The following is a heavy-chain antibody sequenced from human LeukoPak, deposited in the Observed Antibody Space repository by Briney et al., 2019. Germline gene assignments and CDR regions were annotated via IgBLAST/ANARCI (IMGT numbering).Heavy chain of an antibody. CDR1: GFTFSSYS. D-gene: IGHD3-10*01. V-gene: IGHV3-21*04. J-gene: IGHJ4*02. CDR2: ISSSGAYI. Sequence: GGSLRLSCAASGFTFSSYSMNWVRQAPGKGLEWVSSISSSGAYIFYADSVKGRFTISRDNAKNSLYLQMNSLKTEDTAVYYCARVEEWFGPGGYWGQGTLVTVSS. CDR3: ARVEEWFGPGGY.